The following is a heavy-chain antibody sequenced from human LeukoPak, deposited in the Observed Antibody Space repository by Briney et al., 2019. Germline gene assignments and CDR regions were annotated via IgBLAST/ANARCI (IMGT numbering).Heavy chain of an antibody. CDR2: VDPEDGET. J-gene: IGHJ3*02. V-gene: IGHV1-69-2*01. CDR3: ATVRESGGTTFYADAFDI. CDR1: GYTFTDYY. D-gene: IGHD3-10*01. Sequence: ASVKISCKVSGYTFTDYYMHWVQQAPGKGLEWMGLVDPEDGETIYAEKFQGRVTITADTSTDTAYMELSSLRSEDTAVYYCATVRESGGTTFYADAFDIWGQGTMVTVSS.